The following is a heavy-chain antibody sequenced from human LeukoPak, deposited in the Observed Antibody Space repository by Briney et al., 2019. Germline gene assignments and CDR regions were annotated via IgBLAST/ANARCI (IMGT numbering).Heavy chain of an antibody. CDR1: GYTFTGNL. CDR3: AREVLGFDT. V-gene: IGHV1-2*02. J-gene: IGHJ5*02. CDR2: IDPSTGGT. Sequence: ASVKVSCKASGYTFTGNLIHWVRQAPGQGLEWMGWIDPSTGGTHYALKFQDRVSVTSDTAISTAYMELNMLTSDDTAVYFCAREVLGFDTWGQGTQVTVSS. D-gene: IGHD2-8*02.